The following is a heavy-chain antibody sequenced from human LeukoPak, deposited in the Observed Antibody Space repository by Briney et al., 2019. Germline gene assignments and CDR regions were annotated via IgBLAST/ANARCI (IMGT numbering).Heavy chain of an antibody. D-gene: IGHD3-3*01. J-gene: IGHJ6*03. V-gene: IGHV1-2*02. CDR2: INPNSGGT. CDR1: GYTFTGYY. CDR3: ARAVTGGKYDFWSGYSRFGYYYYYMDV. Sequence: ASVKVSCKASGYTFTGYYMHWVRQAPGQGLEWMGWINPNSGGTNYAQKFQGRVTMTRDTSISTAYMELSRLRSDDTAVYYCARAVTGGKYDFWSGYSRFGYYYYYMDVWGKGTTVTVSS.